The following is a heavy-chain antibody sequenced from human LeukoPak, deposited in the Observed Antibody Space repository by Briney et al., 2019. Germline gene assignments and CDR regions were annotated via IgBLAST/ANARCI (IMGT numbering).Heavy chain of an antibody. D-gene: IGHD6-13*01. Sequence: SQTLSLTCDVSGFSITSGTFYWSWIRQSAGKGLEWIGRLSSSGGTTDNPSLQNRVTISRDTSQNQFFLTLTSVTAADTALYYCTRGTSWFFTNWGQGILVTVSS. CDR1: GFSITSGTFY. V-gene: IGHV4-61*02. CDR3: TRGTSWFFTN. CDR2: LSSSGGT. J-gene: IGHJ1*01.